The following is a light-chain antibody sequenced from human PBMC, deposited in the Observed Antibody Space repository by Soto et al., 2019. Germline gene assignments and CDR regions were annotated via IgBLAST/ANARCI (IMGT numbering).Light chain of an antibody. CDR1: QSISSW. Sequence: IQMSHSPSTLSASVEDRVTITCRASQSISSWLAWYQQKPGKAPKLLIYDASSLESGVPSRFSGSGSGTEFTLTISSLQPDDFATYYCQQYNSYRITFGQGTRLEIK. J-gene: IGKJ5*01. CDR2: DAS. CDR3: QQYNSYRIT. V-gene: IGKV1-5*01.